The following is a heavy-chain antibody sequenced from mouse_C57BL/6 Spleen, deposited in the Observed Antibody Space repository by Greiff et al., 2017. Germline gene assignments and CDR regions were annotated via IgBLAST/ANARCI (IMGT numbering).Heavy chain of an antibody. V-gene: IGHV2-2*01. J-gene: IGHJ2*01. Sequence: VQLQQSGPGLVQPSQSLSIPCTVSGFSLTSYGVNWVRQSPGKGLEWLGVIWRGGSTDYNAAFISRLSISKDNSKSQVFFKMNSLQADDTAIYYWARDYYGQPDYWGQGTTLTGSS. CDR1: GFSLTSYG. D-gene: IGHD1-1*01. CDR3: ARDYYGQPDY. CDR2: IWRGGST.